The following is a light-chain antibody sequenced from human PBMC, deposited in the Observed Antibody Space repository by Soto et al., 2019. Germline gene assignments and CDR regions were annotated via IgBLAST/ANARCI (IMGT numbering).Light chain of an antibody. J-gene: IGKJ1*01. CDR1: QDITNY. CDR2: DAS. Sequence: DIQMTQSPSSLSASVGDRVTITCQASQDITNYLNRYQQKPGRAPKLLIYDASNLETRVPSRFSGSGSGTDFSFTISNLQPEDIATYYCQQYDIVPPTFGQGTKVDIK. V-gene: IGKV1-33*01. CDR3: QQYDIVPPT.